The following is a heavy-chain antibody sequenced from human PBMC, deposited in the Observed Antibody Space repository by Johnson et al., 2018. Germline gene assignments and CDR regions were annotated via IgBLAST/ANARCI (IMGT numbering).Heavy chain of an antibody. CDR3: ARDGLYSTPQYYYYGMDV. J-gene: IGHJ6*02. D-gene: IGHD4-11*01. Sequence: QVQLVQSGAEVKKPGSSVKVSCKASGGTFSSYAISWVRQAPGQGLEWMGGIIPIFGTANYAQKFQGRVTITADESTSTAYMELSSLRSEDTAVYYCARDGLYSTPQYYYYGMDVWGQGTTVTVSS. V-gene: IGHV1-69*01. CDR2: IIPIFGTA. CDR1: GGTFSSYA.